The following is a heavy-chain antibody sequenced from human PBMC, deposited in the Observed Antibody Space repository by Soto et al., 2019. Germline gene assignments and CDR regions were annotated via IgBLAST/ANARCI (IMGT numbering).Heavy chain of an antibody. Sequence: PGGSLRLSCAASGFTFSDYYMSWIRQAPGKGLEWVPYISSSGSTIYYADSVKGRFTISRDNAKNSLYLQMNSLRAEDTAVYYCARGRCSSTSCYYYYYYYMDVWGKGTTVTVSS. J-gene: IGHJ6*03. CDR2: ISSSGSTI. V-gene: IGHV3-11*01. D-gene: IGHD2-2*01. CDR1: GFTFSDYY. CDR3: ARGRCSSTSCYYYYYYYMDV.